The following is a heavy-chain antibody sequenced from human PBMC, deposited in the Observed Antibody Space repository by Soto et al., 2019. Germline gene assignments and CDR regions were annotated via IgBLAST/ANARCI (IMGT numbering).Heavy chain of an antibody. Sequence: PGGSLRLSCAASGFTFSSYGMHWVRQAPGKGLEWVAVISYDGSNKYYADSVKGRFTISRDNSKNTLYLQMNSLRAEDTAVYYCAKDLLGYYDFWSGYYTGNAFDILGQGTMVTVSS. V-gene: IGHV3-30*18. J-gene: IGHJ3*02. CDR2: ISYDGSNK. CDR3: AKDLLGYYDFWSGYYTGNAFDI. D-gene: IGHD3-3*01. CDR1: GFTFSSYG.